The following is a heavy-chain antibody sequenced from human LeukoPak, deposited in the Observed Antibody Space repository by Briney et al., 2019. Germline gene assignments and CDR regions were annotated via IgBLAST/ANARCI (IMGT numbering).Heavy chain of an antibody. V-gene: IGHV4-34*01. J-gene: IGHJ4*02. Sequence: SETLSLTCAVYGGSFSGYYWSWIRQPPGKGLEWIGEINHSGSTNYNPSLKSRVTISVDTSRNQFSLKLSSVTAADTAVYYCARVTIFGVVDYWGQGTLVTVSS. D-gene: IGHD3-3*01. CDR3: ARVTIFGVVDY. CDR2: INHSGST. CDR1: GGSFSGYY.